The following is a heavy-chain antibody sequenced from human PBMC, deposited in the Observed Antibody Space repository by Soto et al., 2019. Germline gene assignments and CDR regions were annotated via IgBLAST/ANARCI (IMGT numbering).Heavy chain of an antibody. V-gene: IGHV1-3*05. J-gene: IGHJ6*02. CDR3: ARDGGDCGYRLIYYYYIGLDV. D-gene: IGHD2-21*02. CDR1: GYAFSSYA. Sequence: QVQLVQSGAEEKKPGASVKVSGKASGYAFSSYAMHWVRQAPGQGLEWMGWINIGSGNTEYSQNFQDRITITRDTSASTVYMELSSLRSEDTAVYYCARDGGDCGYRLIYYYYIGLDVWGQGTTVSVSS. CDR2: INIGSGNT.